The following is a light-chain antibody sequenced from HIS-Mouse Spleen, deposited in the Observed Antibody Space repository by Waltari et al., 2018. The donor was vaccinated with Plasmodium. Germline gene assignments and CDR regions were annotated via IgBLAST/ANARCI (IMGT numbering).Light chain of an antibody. CDR2: KES. Sequence: DIQMTQSPSTLSASVGDRVTITCRASQSIGSRLAWYQKKPGKAPKLLIYKESSLESGVPSRFSGSGSGTEFTLTISSLQPDDFATYYCQQYNSYSWTFGQGTKVEIK. CDR3: QQYNSYSWT. CDR1: QSIGSR. V-gene: IGKV1-5*03. J-gene: IGKJ1*01.